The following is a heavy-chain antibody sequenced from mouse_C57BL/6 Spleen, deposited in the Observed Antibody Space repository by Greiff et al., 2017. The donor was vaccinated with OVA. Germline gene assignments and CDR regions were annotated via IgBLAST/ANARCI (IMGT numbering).Heavy chain of an antibody. Sequence: QVQLQQSGAELARPGASVKMPCKASGYTFTSYTMHWVKQRPGQGLEWIGYINPSSGYTKYNQKFKDKATLTADKSSSTAYMQLSSLTSEDSAVYYCAREGSFITTVVAKAYWGQGTLVTVSA. CDR2: INPSSGYT. CDR1: GYTFTSYT. D-gene: IGHD1-1*01. CDR3: AREGSFITTVVAKAY. V-gene: IGHV1-4*01. J-gene: IGHJ3*01.